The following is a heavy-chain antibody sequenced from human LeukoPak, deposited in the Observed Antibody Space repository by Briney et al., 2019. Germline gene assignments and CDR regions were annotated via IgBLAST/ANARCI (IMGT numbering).Heavy chain of an antibody. CDR3: ARSRSPTYATSDYYENDY. CDR2: IRGYDGHT. Sequence: ASVRVSCKAPASTFSNYAITWMRQAPGQSLEWVGWIRGYDGHTKYAQNVQGRVTMTRDTSTNTAYMGLRNLRSDDSAVYYCARSRSPTYATSDYYENDYWGQGTLVTVSS. J-gene: IGHJ4*02. D-gene: IGHD3-22*01. V-gene: IGHV1-18*01. CDR1: ASTFSNYA.